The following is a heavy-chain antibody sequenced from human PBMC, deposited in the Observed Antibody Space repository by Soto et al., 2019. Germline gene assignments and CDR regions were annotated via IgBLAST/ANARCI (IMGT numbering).Heavy chain of an antibody. D-gene: IGHD4-17*01. CDR1: GYSFSNTW. J-gene: IGHJ4*02. CDR3: ATTVPLHRSLSFDY. Sequence: GESLKISCKGSGYSFSNTWINWVRQMPGKGLEWMGIIYPGNSETRYSPSFQGQVTISADKSISTAYLQWSSLKASDTAMYYCATTVPLHRSLSFDYWGQGTLVTVSS. CDR2: IYPGNSET. V-gene: IGHV5-51*01.